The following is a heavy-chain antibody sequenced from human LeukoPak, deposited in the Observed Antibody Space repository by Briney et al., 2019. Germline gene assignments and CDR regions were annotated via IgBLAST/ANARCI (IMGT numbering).Heavy chain of an antibody. D-gene: IGHD1-26*01. J-gene: IGHJ3*01. CDR2: ISAGGDLT. CDR1: GFTFSSYA. CDR3: AKSLLTTASGTGRAFDL. Sequence: GGSLRLSCAASGFTFSSYAMSWVRQAPGKGLEWVSAISAGGDLTFHADPVKGRFTISRDNSKNTLYLQMNSLRADDTAEYYCAKSLLTTASGTGRAFDLWGQGTMVTVSS. V-gene: IGHV3-23*01.